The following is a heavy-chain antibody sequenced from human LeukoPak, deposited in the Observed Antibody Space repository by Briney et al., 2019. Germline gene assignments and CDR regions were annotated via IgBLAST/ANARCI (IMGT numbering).Heavy chain of an antibody. V-gene: IGHV1-18*01. Sequence: GASVKVSCKTSGYTFSSYGISWVRQAPGQGLEWMGWISAYSGSTNYAQKFQGRVTMTTDTSTSTAYMELRSLRSDDTAVYYCARVMTTVTTEFDYWGQGTLVTVSS. CDR3: ARVMTTVTTEFDY. D-gene: IGHD4-17*01. CDR2: ISAYSGST. J-gene: IGHJ4*02. CDR1: GYTFSSYG.